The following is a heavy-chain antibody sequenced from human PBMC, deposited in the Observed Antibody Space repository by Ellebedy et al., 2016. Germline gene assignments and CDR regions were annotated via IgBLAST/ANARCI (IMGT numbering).Heavy chain of an antibody. CDR3: ARGRNADSFQH. V-gene: IGHV4-59*08. CDR2: IYYSGST. J-gene: IGHJ1*01. Sequence: GSLRLSCTVSGDSISHYYWNWIRQPPGKGLEWIGYIYYSGSTKYNPSLNSRVTISVDTYKNQFSLKLSSVTAADTAVDYWARGRNADSFQHWGQGTLVTVSS. CDR1: GDSISHYY. D-gene: IGHD1-14*01.